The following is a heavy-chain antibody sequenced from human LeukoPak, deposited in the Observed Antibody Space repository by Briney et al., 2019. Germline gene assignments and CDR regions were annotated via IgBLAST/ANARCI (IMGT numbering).Heavy chain of an antibody. V-gene: IGHV3-7*03. D-gene: IGHD4-17*01. Sequence: GGSLRLSCAASGFTFSNYWMTWVRQAPGKGPEWVGNVKQDGSENYYGDSVKGRFTISRDNAKNSLYLQMNSLRAEDTAVYYCAKGSAGGDDYDYFDYWGQGTLVTVSS. CDR1: GFTFSNYW. CDR2: VKQDGSEN. CDR3: AKGSAGGDDYDYFDY. J-gene: IGHJ4*02.